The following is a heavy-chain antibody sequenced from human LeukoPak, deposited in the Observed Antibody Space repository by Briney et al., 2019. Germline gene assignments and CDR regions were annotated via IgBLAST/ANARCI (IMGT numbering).Heavy chain of an antibody. V-gene: IGHV3-23*01. CDR2: ISGNGGST. J-gene: IGHJ4*02. CDR1: GFTFSSYG. CDR3: ARGLFGFGEFYFDY. Sequence: PGGSLRLSCAASGFTFSSYGMNWVRQAPGKGLEWVSGISGNGGSTYYADSVKGRFTISRDNSKNTLYLQMNSLRAEDTAVYYCARGLFGFGEFYFDYWGQGTLVTVSS. D-gene: IGHD3-10*01.